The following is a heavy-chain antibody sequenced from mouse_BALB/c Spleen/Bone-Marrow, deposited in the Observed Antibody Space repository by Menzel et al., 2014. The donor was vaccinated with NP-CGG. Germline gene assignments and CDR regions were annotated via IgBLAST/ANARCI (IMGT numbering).Heavy chain of an antibody. D-gene: IGHD6-1*01. CDR2: IWAGGST. J-gene: IGHJ2*01. Sequence: VKLVESGPGLVAPSQSLSITCTVSGFSLTSYGVHWVRQPPGKGLEWLGVIWAGGSTNYNSALMSRLSISEDNSKSRVFLKMNGLQTDDTAMYYCASNPYFDYWGQGTTLTVSS. V-gene: IGHV2-9*02. CDR3: ASNPYFDY. CDR1: GFSLTSYG.